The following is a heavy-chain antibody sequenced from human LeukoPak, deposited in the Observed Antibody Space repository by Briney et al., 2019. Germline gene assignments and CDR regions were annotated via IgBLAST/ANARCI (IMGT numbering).Heavy chain of an antibody. D-gene: IGHD6-13*01. J-gene: IGHJ4*02. Sequence: HPGRSLRLSCAASGFTFEDYAMHWVRQAPGKGLEWVSGISWNSGSIGYADSVKGRFTISRDNAKNSLYLQMNSLRAEDTALYYCAKGAHPGIAAAGTRFDYWGQGTLVTVSS. CDR2: ISWNSGSI. V-gene: IGHV3-9*01. CDR1: GFTFEDYA. CDR3: AKGAHPGIAAAGTRFDY.